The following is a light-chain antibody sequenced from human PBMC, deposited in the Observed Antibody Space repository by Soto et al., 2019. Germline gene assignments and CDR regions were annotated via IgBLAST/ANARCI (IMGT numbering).Light chain of an antibody. Sequence: EIVMTQSPATLSVSPGERATLSCRASQSVSNNLAWYQQKPGQAPRLLIYDASTRATGIPARFSGSGSGTEFTLTISSLQYEDFAVYYCQQYKNWWTFGQGTKVEIK. CDR1: QSVSNN. CDR2: DAS. CDR3: QQYKNWWT. J-gene: IGKJ1*01. V-gene: IGKV3-15*01.